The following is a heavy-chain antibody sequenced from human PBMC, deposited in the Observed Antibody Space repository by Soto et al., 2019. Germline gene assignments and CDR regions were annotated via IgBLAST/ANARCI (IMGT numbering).Heavy chain of an antibody. D-gene: IGHD6-13*01. V-gene: IGHV4-39*07. CDR2: IYYSGST. CDR1: GGSIISSSSCY. J-gene: IGHJ6*02. Sequence: SETLSLTCTVSGGSIISSSSCYWGWIRQPPGQGLEWLGSIYYSGSTYYNPSLKSRVTISVDTSKNQFSLKLSSVTAADTAVYYCARTGNSSSWYWTGIYYYYYGMDVWGQGTTVTVSS. CDR3: ARTGNSSSWYWTGIYYYYYGMDV.